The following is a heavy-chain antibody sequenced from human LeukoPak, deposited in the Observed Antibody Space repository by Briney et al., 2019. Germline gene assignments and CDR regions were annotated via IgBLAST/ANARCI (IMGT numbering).Heavy chain of an antibody. CDR1: GFTFSSYA. CDR2: ISGSGGST. V-gene: IGHV3-23*01. D-gene: IGHD6-19*01. J-gene: IGHJ5*02. Sequence: PGGSLRLSCAASGFTFSSYAMSWVRQAPGKGLEWVSAISGSGGSTYYADSVKGRFTISRDNSKNTLYLQMNSLRAEDTAVYYCAKAQTRSGWLNWFDPWGQGTLVTVSS. CDR3: AKAQTRSGWLNWFDP.